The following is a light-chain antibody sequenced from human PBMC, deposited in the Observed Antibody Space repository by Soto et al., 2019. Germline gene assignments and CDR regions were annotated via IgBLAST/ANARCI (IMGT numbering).Light chain of an antibody. V-gene: IGKV1-12*01. J-gene: IGKJ4*01. Sequence: DIQMTQSPSSVSASIDDSVTITCRASQNIGNRLTWFQQKPENPPKLLIEAASTLEIGVPSTFSGSGSGTEFSLTISSLGPEDFATYYCQQANSFPLTFGGGTKVDI. CDR1: QNIGNR. CDR3: QQANSFPLT. CDR2: AAS.